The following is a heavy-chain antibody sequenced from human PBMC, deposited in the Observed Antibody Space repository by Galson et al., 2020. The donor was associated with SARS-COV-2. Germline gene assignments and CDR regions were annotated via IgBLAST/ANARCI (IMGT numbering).Heavy chain of an antibody. V-gene: IGHV4-4*07. J-gene: IGHJ2*01. CDR1: DVSMNSYY. D-gene: IGHD3-10*01. CDR3: ARTSYSSGTYLFDI. CDR2: IFFSWST. Sequence: ASETLSLTCNVSDVSMNSYYWSWIRHPAGKGLEWIGRIFFSWSTNYNPSLKSRVTMSVDRSKNQFSLNLSPVTAADTAVYYCARTSYSSGTYLFDIWGPGALVTVSS.